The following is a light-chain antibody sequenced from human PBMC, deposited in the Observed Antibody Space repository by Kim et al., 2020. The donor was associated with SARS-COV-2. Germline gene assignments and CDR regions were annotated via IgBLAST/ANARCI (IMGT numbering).Light chain of an antibody. CDR2: GAS. V-gene: IGKV3-15*01. Sequence: SVSTGERATLSCRASQSVSSNLAWYQQKPGQAPRLLIYGASTRATGIPARFSGSGSGTEFTLTISSLQSEDFAVYYCQQYNNWITFGQGTRLEI. CDR1: QSVSSN. CDR3: QQYNNWIT. J-gene: IGKJ5*01.